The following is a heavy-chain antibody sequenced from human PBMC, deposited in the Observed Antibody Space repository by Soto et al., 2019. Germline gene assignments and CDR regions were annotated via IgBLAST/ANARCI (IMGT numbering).Heavy chain of an antibody. CDR2: IKSKTDGGTT. V-gene: IGHV3-15*01. J-gene: IGHJ4*02. CDR3: ITGAEYYDSSGYYYPRTQSFDY. CDR1: GFTFSNAW. Sequence: EVQLVESGGGLVKPGGSLRLSCAASGFTFSNAWMSWVRQAPGKGLEWVGRIKSKTDGGTTDYAAPVKGRFTISRDDSKNTLYLQMNSLKTEDTAVYYCITGAEYYDSSGYYYPRTQSFDYWGQGTLVTVSS. D-gene: IGHD3-22*01.